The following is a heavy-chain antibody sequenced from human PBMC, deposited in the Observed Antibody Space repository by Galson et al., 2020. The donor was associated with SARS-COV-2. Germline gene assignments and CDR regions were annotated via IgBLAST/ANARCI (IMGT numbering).Heavy chain of an antibody. V-gene: IGHV4-30-4*08. J-gene: IGHJ6*03. CDR3: ARGDYGDSMYYYYMDV. D-gene: IGHD4-17*01. CDR1: SGSIRSGDYI. Sequence: SETLSLTCTVSSGSIRSGDYIWSWIRQPPGKGLEWIGYIFHPGGAYYNPSLKSRVSLSVDTSKNQFSLTLSPVTAADTAVYYCARGDYGDSMYYYYMDVWGKGTTVTVSS. CDR2: IFHPGGA.